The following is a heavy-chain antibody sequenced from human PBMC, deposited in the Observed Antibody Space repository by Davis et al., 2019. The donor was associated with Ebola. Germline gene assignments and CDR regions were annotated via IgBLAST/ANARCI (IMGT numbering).Heavy chain of an antibody. CDR3: AKDKVVVAATPYALDY. CDR1: GFTFSSYA. V-gene: IGHV3-23*01. Sequence: GESLKISCAASGFTFSSYAMSWVRQAPGKGLEWVSAISGSGGSTYYADSVKGRFTISRDNSKNTLYLQMNSLRAEDTAVYYCAKDKVVVAATPYALDYWGQGTLVTVSS. J-gene: IGHJ4*02. D-gene: IGHD2-15*01. CDR2: ISGSGGST.